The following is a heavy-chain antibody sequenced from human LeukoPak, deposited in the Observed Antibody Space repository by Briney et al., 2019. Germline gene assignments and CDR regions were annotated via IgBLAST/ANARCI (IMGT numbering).Heavy chain of an antibody. Sequence: GGSLRLSCEASGFTFSSYAMTWVRQAPGKGLEWVSAISASGGSTHYADSVKGRFTISRDSSKNTLSLQMNSLRAEDTALYYCAKGSSAWYGWFDPGGQGTLVTVSS. CDR1: GFTFSSYA. CDR2: ISASGGST. V-gene: IGHV3-23*01. J-gene: IGHJ5*02. D-gene: IGHD6-19*01. CDR3: AKGSSAWYGWFDP.